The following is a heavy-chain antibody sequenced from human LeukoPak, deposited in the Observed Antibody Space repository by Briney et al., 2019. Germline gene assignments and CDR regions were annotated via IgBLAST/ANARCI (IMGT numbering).Heavy chain of an antibody. D-gene: IGHD3-22*01. CDR1: GGSISSYY. Sequence: PSETLSLTCTVSGGSISSYYWSWIRQPPGKGLEWIGYIYYSGSTNYNPSLKSRVTISVDTSKNQFSLKLSSVTAADTAVYYCAGNMIVVEGGGYYFDYWGQGTLVTVSS. CDR2: IYYSGST. CDR3: AGNMIVVEGGGYYFDY. V-gene: IGHV4-59*08. J-gene: IGHJ4*02.